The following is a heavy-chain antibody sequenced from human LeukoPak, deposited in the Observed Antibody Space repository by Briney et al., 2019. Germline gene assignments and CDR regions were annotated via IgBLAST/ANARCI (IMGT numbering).Heavy chain of an antibody. CDR3: ARDLGSGTKYFDS. J-gene: IGHJ4*02. V-gene: IGHV3-30*04. Sequence: GGSLRLSCAASGFTFSSYAMHWVRQAPGKGLEWVAVISYDGSNKNYANSVKGRFTISRDNSKNMLYLQMNSLRAEDTAVYYCARDLGSGTKYFDSWGQGTLVTVSS. D-gene: IGHD1-1*01. CDR2: ISYDGSNK. CDR1: GFTFSSYA.